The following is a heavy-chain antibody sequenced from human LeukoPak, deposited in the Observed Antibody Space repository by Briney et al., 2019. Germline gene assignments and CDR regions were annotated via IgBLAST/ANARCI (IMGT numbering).Heavy chain of an antibody. CDR2: ISGSGGST. Sequence: GGSLPLSWVASGFTLSSYAMSWVRQPAGRGLEWVGSISGSGGSTYYADSVKGRFTISRDNSKNTLYLQMNSLRAEDTAVYYCAKVSDDYDSSGFAVGWGQGTLVTVSS. J-gene: IGHJ4*02. CDR3: AKVSDDYDSSGFAVG. CDR1: GFTLSSYA. D-gene: IGHD3-22*01. V-gene: IGHV3-23*01.